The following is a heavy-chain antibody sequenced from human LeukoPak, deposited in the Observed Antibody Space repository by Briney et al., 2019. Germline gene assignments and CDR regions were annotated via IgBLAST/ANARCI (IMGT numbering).Heavy chain of an antibody. V-gene: IGHV3-30*02. Sequence: GGSLRLSCAASGFTFSSYGMHWVRQAPGKGLEWVAFIRYDGSNKYYADSVKGRFTIYRDNSKNTLYLQMNSLRAEDTAVYYCAKFYGSGSYGTFDYWGQGTLVTVSS. D-gene: IGHD3-10*01. J-gene: IGHJ4*02. CDR1: GFTFSSYG. CDR2: IRYDGSNK. CDR3: AKFYGSGSYGTFDY.